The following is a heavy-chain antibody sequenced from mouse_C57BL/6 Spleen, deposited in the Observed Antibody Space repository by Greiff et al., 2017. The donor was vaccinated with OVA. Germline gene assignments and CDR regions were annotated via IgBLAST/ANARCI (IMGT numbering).Heavy chain of an antibody. V-gene: IGHV1-4*01. J-gene: IGHJ3*01. CDR2: FNPSSGYT. D-gene: IGHD2-4*01. Sequence: QVQLQQSGAELARPGASVTMSCKASGYTFTSYTMHWVKQRPGQGLEWIGYFNPSSGYTKYTQKFKDKATLTADKSSSTAYMQLSSLTSEDSAVYYCARSDYDYPFAYGGQGTLVTVSA. CDR3: ARSDYDYPFAY. CDR1: GYTFTSYT.